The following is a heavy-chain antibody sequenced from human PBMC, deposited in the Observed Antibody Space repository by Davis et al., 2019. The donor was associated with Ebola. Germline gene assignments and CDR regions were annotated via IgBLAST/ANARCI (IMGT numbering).Heavy chain of an antibody. Sequence: GESLKISCAASRFTFSSYAMSWVRQAPGKGLEWVSAISGSGGSTYYGDSVKGRFTISRDNSKNTLYLQMNSLRAEDTAVYYCARVRWTSGYYFDYWGQGTLVTVSS. J-gene: IGHJ4*02. CDR1: RFTFSSYA. CDR2: ISGSGGST. D-gene: IGHD3-22*01. V-gene: IGHV3-23*01. CDR3: ARVRWTSGYYFDY.